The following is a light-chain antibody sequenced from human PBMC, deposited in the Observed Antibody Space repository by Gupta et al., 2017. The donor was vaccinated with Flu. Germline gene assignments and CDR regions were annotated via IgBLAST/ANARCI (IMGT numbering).Light chain of an antibody. V-gene: IGKV4-1*01. J-gene: IGKJ1*01. CDR2: WAS. CDR1: QSILYNSNNKNY. CDR3: QQYYTTPTWT. Sequence: DIVITQSPDPLAVSLDERATINCKSSQSILYNSNNKNYLAWYQQKPGQPPKVLIYWASTRESGVPDRFSGSGSGTDFTLTISSLQAEDVAVYYCQQYYTTPTWTFGQGTKVEIK.